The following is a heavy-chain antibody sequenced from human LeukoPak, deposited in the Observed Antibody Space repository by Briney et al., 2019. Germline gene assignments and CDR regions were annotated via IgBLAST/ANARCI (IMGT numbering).Heavy chain of an antibody. CDR2: ISAYNGNT. Sequence: ASVKVSCKASGYTFTSYGISWVRQAPGQGLEWMGWISAYNGNTNYAQKLQGRVTMTTDTSTSTAYMELRSLRSDDTAVYYCARNKMEYGYGNFPAPIFFTNWGQGPLVTASS. J-gene: IGHJ4*02. D-gene: IGHD5-18*01. CDR1: GYTFTSYG. CDR3: ARNKMEYGYGNFPAPIFFTN. V-gene: IGHV1-18*04.